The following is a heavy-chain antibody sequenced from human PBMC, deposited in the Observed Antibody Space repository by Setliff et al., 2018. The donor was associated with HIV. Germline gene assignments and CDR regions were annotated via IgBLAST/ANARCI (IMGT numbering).Heavy chain of an antibody. CDR1: GYTFTSCA. CDR2: INAGNGNT. V-gene: IGHV1-3*01. D-gene: IGHD3-3*01. Sequence: ASVKVSCKASGYTFTSCAMHWVRQAPGQRLEWMGWINAGNGNTKYSQKFQGRVTITRDTSASTAYMELSSLRSEDTAVYYCAREIRNYDFWSGYWEDHYFDSWGQGTLVTVSS. CDR3: AREIRNYDFWSGYWEDHYFDS. J-gene: IGHJ4*02.